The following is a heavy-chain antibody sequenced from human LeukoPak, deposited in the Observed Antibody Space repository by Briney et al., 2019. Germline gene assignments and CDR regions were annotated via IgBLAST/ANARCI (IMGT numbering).Heavy chain of an antibody. CDR3: ARETSQKGAHYMDV. CDR2: IYTTGST. Sequence: SETLSLTCTVSGGSISSYYWSWVRQPAGKGLEWIGRIYTTGSTNYNPSLKSRFTISVDTSKNQLSLNLSSVTPAAPAVFHLARETSQKGAHYMDVWGKGNTGTISS. J-gene: IGHJ6*03. V-gene: IGHV4-4*07. CDR1: GGSISSYY. D-gene: IGHD3-16*01.